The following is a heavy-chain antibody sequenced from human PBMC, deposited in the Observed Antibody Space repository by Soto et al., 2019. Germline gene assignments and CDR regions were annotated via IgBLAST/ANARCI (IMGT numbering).Heavy chain of an antibody. D-gene: IGHD6-6*01. V-gene: IGHV3-23*01. J-gene: IGHJ4*01. CDR2: ISGSDDST. CDR3: AKRGSSSTFAY. Sequence: EVQLLESGGGLVQPGESLRLSCAASGFTFSSYAMSWVRQAPGKGLEWVSVISGSDDSTYYADSVKGRFTISRDNSKNTLYMRVKCLRAEDTAVFDCAKRGSSSTFAYGGHGTRVTVSS. CDR1: GFTFSSYA.